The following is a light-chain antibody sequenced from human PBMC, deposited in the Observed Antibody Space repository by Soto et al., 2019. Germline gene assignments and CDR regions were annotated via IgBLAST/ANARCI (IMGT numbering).Light chain of an antibody. J-gene: IGKJ1*01. V-gene: IGKV1-5*03. CDR3: PQYNRYPWT. CDR2: KAS. CDR1: QRISSC. Sequence: DSQMTQSPSTLSAFIRDRVTITCRASQRISSCLAWYQQKPGKAPKLLIYKASSLASGVPSRFSGSGAGTEVTLTISSLQPYDFAPYYCPQYNRYPWTCGKGTKVEIK.